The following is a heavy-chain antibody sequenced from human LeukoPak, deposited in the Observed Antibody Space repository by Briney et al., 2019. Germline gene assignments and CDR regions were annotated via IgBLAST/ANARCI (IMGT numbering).Heavy chain of an antibody. Sequence: GGSLRLSCAPSGFTFSSYAMSWVRQAPGKGQEWVAVISGGGSGTYYADSVRGRFTISRDNSKNTVYLQMNSLRAEDTAIYYCAKAVGSSGYFSRDAFDIWGQGTMVTVSS. D-gene: IGHD3-22*01. V-gene: IGHV3-23*01. CDR1: GFTFSSYA. J-gene: IGHJ3*02. CDR3: AKAVGSSGYFSRDAFDI. CDR2: ISGGGSGT.